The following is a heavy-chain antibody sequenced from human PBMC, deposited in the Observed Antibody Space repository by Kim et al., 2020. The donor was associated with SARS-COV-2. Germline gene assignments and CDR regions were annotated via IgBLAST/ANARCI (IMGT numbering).Heavy chain of an antibody. J-gene: IGHJ5*02. CDR3: ARHDWFDP. CDR2: IYTDGRT. V-gene: IGHV3-66*04. Sequence: GGSLRLSCVASGFTVSRDYINWVRQAPGKGLEWVAIIYTDGRTSYADSVKGRFTISRDNSKSTIYLEMNSLRAEDTAVYYCARHDWFDPWGQGTLVTVSS. CDR1: GFTVSRDY.